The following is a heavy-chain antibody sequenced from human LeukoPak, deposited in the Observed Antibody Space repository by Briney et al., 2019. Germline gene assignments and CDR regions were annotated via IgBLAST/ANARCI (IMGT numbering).Heavy chain of an antibody. CDR1: EFTFGNSW. CDR2: IKPDGSEK. CDR3: AAANYFDY. J-gene: IGHJ4*02. Sequence: GSLRLSCAASEFTFGNSWMSWVRQAPGKGLEWVATIKPDGSEKYYVDSVKGRFTISRDNAKNSLYLQMSSLRAEDTAVYYCAAANYFDYWGQGTLVTVSS. V-gene: IGHV3-7*01.